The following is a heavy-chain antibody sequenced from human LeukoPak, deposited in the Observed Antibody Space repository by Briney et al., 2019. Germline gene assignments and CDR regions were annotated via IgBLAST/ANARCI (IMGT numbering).Heavy chain of an antibody. Sequence: PGGSLRLSCAASGFTFSNYWMNWVRQAPGKGLEWVANIKQDGGEKSYVDSVKGRFTISRDNARNTLYLQMSSLRADDTAVYYCAREGVATADYWGQGTLVTVSS. CDR2: IKQDGGEK. V-gene: IGHV3-7*01. J-gene: IGHJ4*02. CDR1: GFTFSNYW. CDR3: AREGVATADY. D-gene: IGHD3-3*01.